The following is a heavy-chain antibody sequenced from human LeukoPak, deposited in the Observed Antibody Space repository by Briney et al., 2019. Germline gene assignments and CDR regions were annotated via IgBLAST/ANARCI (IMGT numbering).Heavy chain of an antibody. CDR3: ARDCSSAVCYAAFDF. V-gene: IGHV3-30-3*01. CDR1: GFTFTKYA. D-gene: IGHD2-2*01. J-gene: IGHJ4*02. Sequence: GTSLRLSCVASGFTFTKYAMDWVRQAPGKGLEWVASISFDDTNKVYADAVRGRFTISRDKSNNTLYLQMNSLRAEDTGVYYCARDCSSAVCYAAFDFWGQGVLVTVSS. CDR2: ISFDDTNK.